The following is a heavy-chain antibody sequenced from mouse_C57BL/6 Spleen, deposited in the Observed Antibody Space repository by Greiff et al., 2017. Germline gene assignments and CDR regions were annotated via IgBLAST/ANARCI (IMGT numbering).Heavy chain of an antibody. Sequence: EVQLQQSGAELVRPGASVKLSCTASGFNIKDYYMHWVKQRPEQGLEWIGRIDPEDGDTEYAPKFQGKATMTADTSSNTAYLQLSSLTSEDTAVYYCTPSTMVTTGNWFAYWGQGTLVTVSA. CDR1: GFNIKDYY. D-gene: IGHD2-2*01. J-gene: IGHJ3*01. V-gene: IGHV14-1*01. CDR3: TPSTMVTTGNWFAY. CDR2: IDPEDGDT.